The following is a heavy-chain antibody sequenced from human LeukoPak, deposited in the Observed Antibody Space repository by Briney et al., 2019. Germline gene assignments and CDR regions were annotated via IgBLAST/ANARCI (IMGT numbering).Heavy chain of an antibody. CDR3: ARDGGSGYYYSFDY. CDR2: ISYDGSNK. D-gene: IGHD3-22*01. J-gene: IGHJ4*02. Sequence: GRCLRLSCAASGFTFSSYAMHWVRQAPGKGLEWVAVISYDGSNKYYADSVKGRFTISRDNSKNTLYLQMNSLRAEDTAVYYCARDGGSGYYYSFDYWGQGTLVTVSS. V-gene: IGHV3-30-3*01. CDR1: GFTFSSYA.